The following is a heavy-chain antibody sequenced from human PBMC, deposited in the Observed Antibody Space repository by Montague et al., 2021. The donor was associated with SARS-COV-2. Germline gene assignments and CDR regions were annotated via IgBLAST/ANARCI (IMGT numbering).Heavy chain of an antibody. CDR1: GGSISRSNYY. D-gene: IGHD5-12*01. Sequence: SDTLSLTCTVSGGSISRSNYYWDWMREPQGKGLEWIGSIYDSGSNYYNPSLKSRVTISVDTSKNHFSLKLSSVTAADTAVYYCARRGRKLLPVATTIGGFDFWGQGKMVTGSA. CDR2: IYDSGSN. J-gene: IGHJ3*01. V-gene: IGHV4-39*02. CDR3: ARRGRKLLPVATTIGGFDF.